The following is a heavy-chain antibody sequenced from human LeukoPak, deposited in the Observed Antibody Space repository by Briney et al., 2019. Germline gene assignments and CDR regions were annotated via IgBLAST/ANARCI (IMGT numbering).Heavy chain of an antibody. V-gene: IGHV3-23*01. D-gene: IGHD6-6*01. Sequence: PGGSLRLSCAASEFTFNSYAMSWIRRAPGKGREWVSAISGSGGSTYYADSVRGRLTISRDNSKNTLYPQMNSLRAEDTAVYYCAKSGASIAARPMDYWGQGTLVTVSS. CDR3: AKSGASIAARPMDY. CDR2: ISGSGGST. CDR1: EFTFNSYA. J-gene: IGHJ4*02.